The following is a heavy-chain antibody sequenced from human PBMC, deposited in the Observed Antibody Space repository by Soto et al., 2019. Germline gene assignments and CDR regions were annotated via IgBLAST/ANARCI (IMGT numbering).Heavy chain of an antibody. CDR1: GFTFSSYS. CDR3: ARVGYDFWSGSSAYYYYMDV. D-gene: IGHD3-3*01. J-gene: IGHJ6*03. Sequence: EVQLVESGGGLVKPGGSLRLSCAASGFTFSSYSMNWVRQAPGKGLEWVSSISSSSSYIYYADSVKGRFTISRDNAKNSLYLQLNSLRAEYTAVYYCARVGYDFWSGSSAYYYYMDVWGKGTTVTVSS. V-gene: IGHV3-21*01. CDR2: ISSSSSYI.